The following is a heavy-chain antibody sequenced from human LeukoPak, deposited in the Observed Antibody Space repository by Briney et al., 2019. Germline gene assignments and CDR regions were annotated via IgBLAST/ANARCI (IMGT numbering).Heavy chain of an antibody. CDR3: ARDLRWFGDLSPKY. Sequence: GGSLRLSCAASGFTFSSYATHWVHQAPGKGLEWVAVISYDGSNKYYADSVKGRFTISRDNSKNTLYLQMNSLRAEDTAVYYCARDLRWFGDLSPKYWGQGTQVTVSS. CDR1: GFTFSSYA. J-gene: IGHJ4*02. D-gene: IGHD3-10*01. CDR2: ISYDGSNK. V-gene: IGHV3-30-3*01.